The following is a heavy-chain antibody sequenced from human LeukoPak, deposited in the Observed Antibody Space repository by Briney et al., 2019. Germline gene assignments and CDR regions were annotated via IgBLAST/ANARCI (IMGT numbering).Heavy chain of an antibody. J-gene: IGHJ4*02. V-gene: IGHV3-74*01. CDR2: INSDGSST. CDR1: GFTFSSYW. Sequence: GGSLRLSCAASGFTFSSYWMHWVRQAPGKGLVWVSRINSDGSSTSYADSVKGRFTISRDNAKNTLYLQMNSLRAEDTAVYYCAIIRLSLSTVDYWGQGTLVTVSS. CDR3: AIIRLSLSTVDY. D-gene: IGHD3-16*02.